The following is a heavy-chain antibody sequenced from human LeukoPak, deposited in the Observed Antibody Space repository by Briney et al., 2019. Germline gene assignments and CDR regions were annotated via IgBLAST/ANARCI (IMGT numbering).Heavy chain of an antibody. CDR3: AKDKNGVVFVVVPPDAFDI. Sequence: GGSLRLSCAASGFTFSSYAMSWVRQAPGKGLEWVSAISGSGGSTYYADSVKGRFTISRDNSKNTLYLQMNSLRAEDTAVYYCAKDKNGVVFVVVPPDAFDIWGQGTMVTVSS. D-gene: IGHD2-2*01. CDR1: GFTFSSYA. J-gene: IGHJ3*02. CDR2: ISGSGGST. V-gene: IGHV3-23*01.